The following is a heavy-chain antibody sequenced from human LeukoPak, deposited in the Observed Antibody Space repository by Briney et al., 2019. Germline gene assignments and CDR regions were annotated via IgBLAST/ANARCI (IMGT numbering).Heavy chain of an antibody. V-gene: IGHV4-59*01. D-gene: IGHD6-19*01. CDR2: IYYSGST. J-gene: IGHJ4*02. CDR1: GGSISSYY. CDR3: ARDPHSSGWSNFDY. Sequence: SETLSLTCTVSGGSISSYYWSWIRQPPGKGLEWIGYIYYSGSTNYNPSLKSRVTISVDTSKNQFSLKLSSVTAADTAVYCCARDPHSSGWSNFDYWGQGTLVTVSS.